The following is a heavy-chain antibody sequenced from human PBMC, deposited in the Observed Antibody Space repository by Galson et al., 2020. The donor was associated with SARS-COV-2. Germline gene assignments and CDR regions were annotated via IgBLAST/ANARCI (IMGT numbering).Heavy chain of an antibody. D-gene: IGHD2-2*01. CDR2: ISYDGSNK. CDR1: GFTFSSYA. CDR3: ATSVVPAVYYYGMDV. V-gene: IGHV3-30*04. J-gene: IGHJ6*02. Sequence: GGSLRLSCAASGFTFSSYAMHWVRQAPGKGLEWVAVISYDGSNKYYADSVKGRFTISRDNSKNTLYLQMNSLRAEDTAVYYCATSVVPAVYYYGMDVWGQGTTVTVSS.